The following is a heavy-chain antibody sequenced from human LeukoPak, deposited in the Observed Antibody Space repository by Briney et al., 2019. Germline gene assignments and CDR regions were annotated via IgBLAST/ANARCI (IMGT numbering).Heavy chain of an antibody. CDR3: ARDVGYDSSGSHFDY. CDR2: IIPILGIA. J-gene: IGHJ4*02. Sequence: SVKVSCKASGYTFTGYYMHWVRQAPGQGLEWMGRIIPILGIANYAQKVQGRVTITADKSTSTAYMEMSSLRSEDTAVYYCARDVGYDSSGSHFDYWGQGTLVTVSS. V-gene: IGHV1-69*04. CDR1: GYTFTGYY. D-gene: IGHD3-22*01.